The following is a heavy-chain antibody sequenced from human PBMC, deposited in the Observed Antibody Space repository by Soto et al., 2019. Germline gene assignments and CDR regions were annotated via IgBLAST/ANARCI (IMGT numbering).Heavy chain of an antibody. CDR2: INDSGNI. Sequence: QVQLQQWGAGLLKPSETLSLTCAVYGGSFSGYQWSWIRQTPGKGLEWIGEINDSGNINYNPSLRSRVTLLVDTAKKQISLKLSPVTAADTAVYFCARGLILWFGELSRRGGYYYYMDVWGKGTTVTVSS. CDR3: ARGLILWFGELSRRGGYYYYMDV. V-gene: IGHV4-34*01. D-gene: IGHD3-10*01. CDR1: GGSFSGYQ. J-gene: IGHJ6*03.